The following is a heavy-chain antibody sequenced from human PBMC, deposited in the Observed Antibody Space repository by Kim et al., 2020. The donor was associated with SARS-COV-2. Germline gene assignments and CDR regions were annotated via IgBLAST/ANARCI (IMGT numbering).Heavy chain of an antibody. V-gene: IGHV3-66*01. J-gene: IGHJ6*02. Sequence: GGSLRLSCAASGFTDSSNYMSWVRQAPGKGLEWVSVIYSGGSTYYADSVKGRFTISRDNSKNTLYLQMNSLRAEDTAVYYCARDNANNWNFAGGMDVWGQGTTVTVSS. CDR1: GFTDSSNY. CDR2: IYSGGST. CDR3: ARDNANNWNFAGGMDV. D-gene: IGHD1-7*01.